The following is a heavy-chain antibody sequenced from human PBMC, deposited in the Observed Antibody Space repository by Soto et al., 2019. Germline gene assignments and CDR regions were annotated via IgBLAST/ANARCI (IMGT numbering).Heavy chain of an antibody. CDR2: IRSKAYGGTT. Sequence: PGGSLRLSCTASGFTFGDYAMSWFRQAPGKGLEWVGFIRSKAYGGTTEYAASVKGRFTISRDDSKSIAYLQMNSLKTEDTAVYYCTREHSTVVTPEVSYYYGMDVWGQGTTVTVSS. CDR3: TREHSTVVTPEVSYYYGMDV. CDR1: GFTFGDYA. J-gene: IGHJ6*02. V-gene: IGHV3-49*03. D-gene: IGHD4-17*01.